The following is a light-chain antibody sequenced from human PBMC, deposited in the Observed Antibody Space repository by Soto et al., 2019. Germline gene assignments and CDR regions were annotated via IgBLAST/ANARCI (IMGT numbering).Light chain of an antibody. Sequence: EIALTQSPGTLSLSPGEIATLSCRGSQSVSSSYLAWYQQKPGQAPRLLIYGASSRATGIPDRFSGSGSGTDFTLTISRLEPEDFAVYYCQQYGSSPPFTFGPGTKVDIK. CDR2: GAS. J-gene: IGKJ3*01. CDR1: QSVSSSY. CDR3: QQYGSSPPFT. V-gene: IGKV3-20*01.